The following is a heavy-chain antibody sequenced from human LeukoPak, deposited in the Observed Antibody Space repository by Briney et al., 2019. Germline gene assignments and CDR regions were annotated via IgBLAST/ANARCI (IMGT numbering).Heavy chain of an antibody. CDR2: ISSSSSYI. V-gene: IGHV3-21*01. D-gene: IGHD6-19*01. Sequence: GGSLRLSCAASGFTFSSYSMNWVRQAPGKGLEWVSSISSSSSYIYYADSVKGRSTISRDNAKNSLYLQMNSLRAEDTAVYYCARASSGWDLAYWGQGTLVTVSS. CDR3: ARASSGWDLAY. CDR1: GFTFSSYS. J-gene: IGHJ4*02.